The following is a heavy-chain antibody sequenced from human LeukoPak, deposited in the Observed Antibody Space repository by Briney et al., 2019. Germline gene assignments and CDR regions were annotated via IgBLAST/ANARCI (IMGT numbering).Heavy chain of an antibody. J-gene: IGHJ6*03. CDR1: RFTLCSLT. D-gene: IGHD2-2*01. CDR2: ISGRGGSP. Sequence: GGSLRLSPAHSRFTLCSLTVRRVRPGPGKGRGWGSAISGRGGSPYYAHSVKSRCTISRDNSKNTLYLQMNSRRAEDTAVYYCAKGRVPAARSNYYYYMDVWGKGTTVTVSS. V-gene: IGHV3-23*01. CDR3: AKGRVPAARSNYYYYMDV.